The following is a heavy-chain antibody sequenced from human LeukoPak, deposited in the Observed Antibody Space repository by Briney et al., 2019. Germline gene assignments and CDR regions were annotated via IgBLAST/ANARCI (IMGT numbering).Heavy chain of an antibody. CDR2: INPSGGST. Sequence: ASVKVSCKGSGYTFTSHYMHWVRQAPGQGLEWMGIINPSGGSTSYAQKFQGRVTMTRDMSTSTVYMELSSLRSEDTAVYYCARGIVVSYFDYWGQGTLVTVSS. V-gene: IGHV1-46*01. D-gene: IGHD1-26*01. J-gene: IGHJ4*02. CDR1: GYTFTSHY. CDR3: ARGIVVSYFDY.